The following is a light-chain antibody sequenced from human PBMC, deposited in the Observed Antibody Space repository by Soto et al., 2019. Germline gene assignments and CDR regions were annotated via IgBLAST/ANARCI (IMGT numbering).Light chain of an antibody. CDR1: SSDVGGYAY. CDR2: EVS. Sequence: QSALTQPASVSGSPGQSITISCTGTSSDVGGYAYVSWYQQYPGKAPKLVISEVSNRPSGVSHRFSGSRSGNTAYLTISGLQAEDEADYYCQSYDNSLSGPVVFGGGTKVTVL. CDR3: QSYDNSLSGPVV. J-gene: IGLJ3*02. V-gene: IGLV2-14*01.